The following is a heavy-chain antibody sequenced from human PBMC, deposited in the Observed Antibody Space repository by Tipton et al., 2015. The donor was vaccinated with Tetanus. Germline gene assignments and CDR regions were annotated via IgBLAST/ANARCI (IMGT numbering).Heavy chain of an antibody. Sequence: SLRLSCAASGFTFSSYSMNWVRQAPGRGLEWVSSISSSSSYIYYADSVKGRFTISRDNAKNSLYLQMNSLRAEDTAVYYCARGLDNCNHLFDYWGHGTLVTVSS. J-gene: IGHJ4*01. D-gene: IGHD1-14*01. CDR2: ISSSSSYI. CDR1: GFTFSSYS. V-gene: IGHV3-21*01. CDR3: ARGLDNCNHLFDY.